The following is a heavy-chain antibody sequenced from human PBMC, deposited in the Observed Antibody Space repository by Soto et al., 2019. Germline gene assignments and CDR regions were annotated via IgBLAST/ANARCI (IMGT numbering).Heavy chain of an antibody. D-gene: IGHD4-4*01. J-gene: IGHJ4*02. CDR3: ASGGTTVNRRFDY. CDR1: GGTSSSYA. CDR2: IIPIFDTT. V-gene: IGHV1-69*13. Sequence: SVKVSCKASGGTSSSYAISWMRQAPGQGLEWMGGIIPIFDTTDYAQKFQGRATFTADDSTSTVYMELNSLTSEDTAVYYCASGGTTVNRRFDYWGQGTLVTVSS.